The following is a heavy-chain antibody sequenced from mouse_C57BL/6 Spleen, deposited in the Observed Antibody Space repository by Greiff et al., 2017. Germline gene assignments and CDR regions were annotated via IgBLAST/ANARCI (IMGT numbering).Heavy chain of an antibody. CDR3: AIYGVSAY. Sequence: QVQLQQSGAELMKPGASVKLSCKATGYTFTGYWIEWVKQRPGHGLEWIGEILPGSGSPTYNEKFKGKATFTADTSSNTAYMQLSRLTTEDSAIYYCAIYGVSAYGGQGTLVTVAA. D-gene: IGHD1-1*02. CDR2: ILPGSGSP. V-gene: IGHV1-9*01. CDR1: GYTFTGYW. J-gene: IGHJ3*01.